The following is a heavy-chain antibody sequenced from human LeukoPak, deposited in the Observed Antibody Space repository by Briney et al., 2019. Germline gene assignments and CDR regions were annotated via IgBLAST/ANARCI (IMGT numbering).Heavy chain of an antibody. V-gene: IGHV3-53*01. CDR3: ARGSPELSWDY. D-gene: IGHD3-10*01. CDR1: GFTVSSNY. J-gene: IGHJ4*02. Sequence: GGSLRLSCAASGFTVSSNYMSWVRQAPGKGLEWVSVIYSGGSTYYADSVKGRFTISRDNSKNTLYLQMNSLRAEDTAVYYCARGSPELSWDYWGQGTLVTASS. CDR2: IYSGGST.